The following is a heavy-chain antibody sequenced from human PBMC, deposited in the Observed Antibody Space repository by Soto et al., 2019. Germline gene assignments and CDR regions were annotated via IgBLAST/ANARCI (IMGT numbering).Heavy chain of an antibody. CDR1: GGSISSYY. CDR2: IYYSGST. CDR3: TGAYYDVSGYSLDP. Sequence: ASETLSLTCSVSGGSISSYYWSWIRQPPGKGLEWIGYIYYSGSTNYNPSLKSRVTISVDTSKKQISLKLSSVSAADTAVYYCTGAYYDVSGYSLDPWGQGTSVTVSS. J-gene: IGHJ5*02. V-gene: IGHV4-59*01. D-gene: IGHD3-22*01.